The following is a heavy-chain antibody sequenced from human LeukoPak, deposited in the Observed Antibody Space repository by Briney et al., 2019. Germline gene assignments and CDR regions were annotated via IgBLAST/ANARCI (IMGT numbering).Heavy chain of an antibody. CDR2: INPSGGST. J-gene: IGHJ4*02. Sequence: EASVKVSCKASGYTFTSYYMHWVRQAPGQGLEWMGIINPSGGSTSYAQKFQGRVTITADESTSTAYMELSSLRSEDTAVYYCATKRGYSYGSPHWGQGTLVTVSS. V-gene: IGHV1-46*01. CDR3: ATKRGYSYGSPH. CDR1: GYTFTSYY. D-gene: IGHD5-18*01.